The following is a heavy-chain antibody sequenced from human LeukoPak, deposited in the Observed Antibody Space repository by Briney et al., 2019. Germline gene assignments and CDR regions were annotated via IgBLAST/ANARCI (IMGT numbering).Heavy chain of an antibody. D-gene: IGHD1-26*01. V-gene: IGHV1-69*04. CDR3: ARVGRIVGATTDFDY. J-gene: IGHJ4*02. Sequence: ASVKVPCKASGGTFSSYAISWVRQAPGQGLEWMGRIIPILGIANYAQKFQGRVTITADKSTSTAYMELSSLRSEDTAVYYCARVGRIVGATTDFDYWGQGTLVTVSS. CDR1: GGTFSSYA. CDR2: IIPILGIA.